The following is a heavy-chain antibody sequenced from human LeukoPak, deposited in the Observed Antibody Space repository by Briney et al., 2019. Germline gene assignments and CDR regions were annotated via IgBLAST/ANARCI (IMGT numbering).Heavy chain of an antibody. CDR2: ISSSGNTI. CDR3: ARRIAAAGLYFDY. CDR1: GFTFSDYY. D-gene: IGHD6-13*01. V-gene: IGHV3-11*04. Sequence: GGSLRLSCAASGFTFSDYYMSWIRQAPGKGLEWVSYISSSGNTIYYADSVKGRFTISRDNAKNSLYLQMNSLRAEDTAVHYCARRIAAAGLYFDYWGQGTLVTVSS. J-gene: IGHJ4*02.